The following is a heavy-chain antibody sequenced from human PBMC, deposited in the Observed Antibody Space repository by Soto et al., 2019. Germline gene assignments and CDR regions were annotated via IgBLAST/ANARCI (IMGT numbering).Heavy chain of an antibody. CDR1: GGTFSSYA. V-gene: IGHV1-69*01. D-gene: IGHD4-17*01. CDR3: VGDQATVGPYYYYGMDV. Sequence: QVQLVQSGAEVKKPGPSVKVSCKASGGTFSSYAISWVRQAPGQGLEWMGGIIPIFGTANYAQKFQGRVTINEDESTSTAYMELSSLRSEDTAVYYCVGDQATVGPYYYYGMDVWGKGTTVTVSS. J-gene: IGHJ6*04. CDR2: IIPIFGTA.